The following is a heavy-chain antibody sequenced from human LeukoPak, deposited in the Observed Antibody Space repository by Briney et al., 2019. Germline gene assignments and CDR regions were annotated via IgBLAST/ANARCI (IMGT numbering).Heavy chain of an antibody. D-gene: IGHD6-19*01. J-gene: IGHJ4*02. Sequence: PGGSLTLSCQASGFTFSSYAMSWVRQAPGKGLEWVSAISGSGGSTYYADSVKGRFTTSRDNSKHTLYLQMNSLRAEDTAVYYCAKDPYSSGWSYFDYWGQGTLVTVSS. CDR2: ISGSGGST. CDR1: GFTFSSYA. V-gene: IGHV3-23*01. CDR3: AKDPYSSGWSYFDY.